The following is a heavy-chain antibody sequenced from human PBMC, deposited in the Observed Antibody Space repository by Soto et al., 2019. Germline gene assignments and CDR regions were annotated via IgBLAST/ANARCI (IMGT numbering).Heavy chain of an antibody. V-gene: IGHV1-8*01. CDR1: GYTFTSYD. CDR2: MNPNSGNT. Sequence: ASVKVSCKASGYTFTSYDINWVRQATGQGLEWMGWMNPNSGNTGYAQKFQGRVTMTRNTSISTAYMELSSLRSEDTAVYYCARVGNFDWLLYDYYYYYMYVWGKGTTVTVCS. J-gene: IGHJ6*03. D-gene: IGHD3-9*01. CDR3: ARVGNFDWLLYDYYYYYMYV.